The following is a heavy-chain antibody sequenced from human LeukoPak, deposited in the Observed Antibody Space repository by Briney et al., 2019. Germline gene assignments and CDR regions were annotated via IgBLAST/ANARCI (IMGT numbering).Heavy chain of an antibody. Sequence: SETLSLTCTVSGGSISSYYWSWIRQPAGKGLEWIGRIYTNGSTNYNPSLKSRVTMSVDTSKNQFSLKLSSVTAADTAVYYCARDDVPGGSNDAFDIWGQGTMVTVSS. CDR3: ARDDVPGGSNDAFDI. J-gene: IGHJ3*02. CDR2: IYTNGST. V-gene: IGHV4-4*07. D-gene: IGHD2-15*01. CDR1: GGSISSYY.